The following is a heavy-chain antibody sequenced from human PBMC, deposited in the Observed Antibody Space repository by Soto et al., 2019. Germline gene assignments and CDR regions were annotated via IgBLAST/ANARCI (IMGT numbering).Heavy chain of an antibody. V-gene: IGHV3-15*07. D-gene: IGHD1-26*01. CDR2: IKSETGGGTT. CDR1: GFLFINAW. CDR3: TTTYTGGSFYT. J-gene: IGHJ5*02. Sequence: EVQVVESGGGLVQPGKSLRLSCAASGFLFINAWMNWVRQAPGKGLEWVGRIKSETGGGTTDYAAPVKGRFTIARDYSKNMLSLQMNSLKTEDTAVYYCTTTYTGGSFYTWGQGTLVTVSS.